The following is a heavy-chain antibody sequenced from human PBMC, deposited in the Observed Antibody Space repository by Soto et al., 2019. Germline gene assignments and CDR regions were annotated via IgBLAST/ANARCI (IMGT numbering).Heavy chain of an antibody. CDR2: INPNSGGT. J-gene: IGHJ3*02. V-gene: IGHV1-2*04. Sequence: ASVKVSCKASGYTFTGYYMHWVRQAPGQGLEWMGWINPNSGGTNYAQKFQGWVTMTRDTSISTAYMELSRLRSDDTAVYYCARERDSYASSGGGTFDIWGQGTMVTGSS. CDR3: ARERDSYASSGGGTFDI. D-gene: IGHD3-22*01. CDR1: GYTFTGYY.